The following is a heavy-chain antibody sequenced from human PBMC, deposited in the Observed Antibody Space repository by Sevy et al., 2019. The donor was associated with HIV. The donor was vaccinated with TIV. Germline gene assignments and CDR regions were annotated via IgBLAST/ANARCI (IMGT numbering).Heavy chain of an antibody. CDR3: ARGVFSSGWYYYYYYYGMDV. Sequence: GGSLRLSCAASGFTFSSYSMNWVRQAPGKGLEWVSYISSSSSTIYYADSVKGRFTISRDNAKNSLYLQMNSLRDEDTAVYYCARGVFSSGWYYYYYYYGMDVWGQGTTVTVS. J-gene: IGHJ6*02. V-gene: IGHV3-48*02. D-gene: IGHD6-19*01. CDR2: ISSSSSTI. CDR1: GFTFSSYS.